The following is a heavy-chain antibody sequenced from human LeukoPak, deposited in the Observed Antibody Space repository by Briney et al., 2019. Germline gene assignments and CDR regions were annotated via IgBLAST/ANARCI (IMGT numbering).Heavy chain of an antibody. J-gene: IGHJ4*02. D-gene: IGHD3-22*01. CDR2: IDNAGSIT. CDR1: GFTFSNYW. V-gene: IGHV3-74*03. Sequence: GGSLRLSCAASGFTFSNYWIHWVRQAPGKGLVWVSRIDNAGSITTYADSVKGRFTTSRDNAENTLYLQMNSLRVEDTAVYYCVRSAFHAGSGNYYDYWGQGTLVTVSS. CDR3: VRSAFHAGSGNYYDY.